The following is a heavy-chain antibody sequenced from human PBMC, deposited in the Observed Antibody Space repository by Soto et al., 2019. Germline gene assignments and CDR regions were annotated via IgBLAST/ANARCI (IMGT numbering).Heavy chain of an antibody. J-gene: IGHJ4*02. V-gene: IGHV4-31*03. CDR1: GGSISSGGYY. Sequence: SETLSLTCTVSGGSISSGGYYWSWIRQHPGKGLEWIGYIYYSGSTYYNPSLKSRVTISVDTSKNQFSLKLSSVTAADTAVYYCARALLSGSYFFDYWGKGTLVTVSS. CDR3: ARALLSGSYFFDY. CDR2: IYYSGST. D-gene: IGHD1-26*01.